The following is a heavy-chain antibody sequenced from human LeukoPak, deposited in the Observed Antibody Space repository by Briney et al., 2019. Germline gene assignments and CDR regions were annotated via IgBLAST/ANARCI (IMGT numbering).Heavy chain of an antibody. CDR3: ARDRWATIFGVGH. D-gene: IGHD3-3*01. CDR1: GFTFSSYS. J-gene: IGHJ4*02. V-gene: IGHV3-21*01. CDR2: ISSSSSYI. Sequence: GGSLRLSCAASGFTFSSYSMNWVRQAPGKGLEWVSSISSSSSYIYCADSVKGRFTISRDNAKNSLYLQMNSLRAEDTAVYYCARDRWATIFGVGHWGQGTLVTVSS.